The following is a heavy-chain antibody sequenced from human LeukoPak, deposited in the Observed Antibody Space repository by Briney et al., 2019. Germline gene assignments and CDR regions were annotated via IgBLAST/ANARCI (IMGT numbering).Heavy chain of an antibody. D-gene: IGHD2-21*02. J-gene: IGHJ4*02. CDR3: AKDLSWWVTADY. CDR2: IIPIFGTA. CDR1: GGTFSSYA. Sequence: SVKVSCKASGGTFSSYAISWVRQAPGQGLEWMGGIIPIFGTANYAQKFQGRVTITTDESTSTAYMELNSLTVEDTAVYYCAKDLSWWVTADYWGQGVLVTVSS. V-gene: IGHV1-69*05.